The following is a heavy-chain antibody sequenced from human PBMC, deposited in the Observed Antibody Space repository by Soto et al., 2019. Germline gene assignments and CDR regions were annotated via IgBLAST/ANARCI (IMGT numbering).Heavy chain of an antibody. D-gene: IGHD6-19*01. CDR1: GGSISSYY. J-gene: IGHJ4*02. CDR3: GRGGIAVTGYSYALDY. Sequence: SETLSLTCTVSGGSISSYYWSWIRQPPGKGLEWIGYIYYSGSTNYNPSLKSRVTISVDTSKNQFSLKLSSVTAADTAVYYCGRGGIAVTGYSYALDYWGPGTLVTVSS. CDR2: IYYSGST. V-gene: IGHV4-59*01.